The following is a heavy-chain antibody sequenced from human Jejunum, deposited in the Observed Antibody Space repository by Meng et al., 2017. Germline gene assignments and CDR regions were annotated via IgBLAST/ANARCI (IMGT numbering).Heavy chain of an antibody. V-gene: IGHV3-72*01. Sequence: GGSLRLSCATSGFTFSDYYIDWARQAPGKGLEWVGRIRNKAHSYTTEYAASVKGRFSISRDDSKNSLYLQMNSLKTEDTAVYYCARDVLAVAGSVWGQGTLVTVSS. CDR3: ARDVLAVAGSV. CDR2: IRNKAHSYTT. D-gene: IGHD6-19*01. J-gene: IGHJ4*02. CDR1: GFTFSDYY.